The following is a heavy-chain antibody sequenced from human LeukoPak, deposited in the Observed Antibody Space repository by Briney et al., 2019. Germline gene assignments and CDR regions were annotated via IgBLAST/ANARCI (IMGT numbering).Heavy chain of an antibody. Sequence: ASVKVSCKTSGYTFTSFDINWVRQAAGQGLEWLGWMNPYTGKTGYAQKFQGRVTFTGDTSIRTAYMEVSSLRSEDTAVYYCARAPSPYYYDSSAYYSDYWGQGTLVTVSS. J-gene: IGHJ4*02. CDR1: GYTFTSFD. D-gene: IGHD3-22*01. CDR2: MNPYTGKT. V-gene: IGHV1-8*03. CDR3: ARAPSPYYYDSSAYYSDY.